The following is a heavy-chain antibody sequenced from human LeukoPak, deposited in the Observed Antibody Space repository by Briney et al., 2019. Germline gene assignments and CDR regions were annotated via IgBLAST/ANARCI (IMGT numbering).Heavy chain of an antibody. CDR2: TNHSGST. CDR1: GGSFSGYY. Sequence: SETLSLTCAVYGGSFSGYYWSWIRQPPGKGLEWIGETNHSGSTNYNPSLKSRVTISVDTSKNQFSLKLSSVTAADTAVYYCARGLGGVTTVLDYWGQGTLVTVSS. V-gene: IGHV4-34*01. J-gene: IGHJ4*02. CDR3: ARGLGGVTTVLDY. D-gene: IGHD4-17*01.